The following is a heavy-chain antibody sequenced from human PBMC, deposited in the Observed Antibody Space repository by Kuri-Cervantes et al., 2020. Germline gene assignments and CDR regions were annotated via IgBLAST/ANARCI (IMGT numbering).Heavy chain of an antibody. V-gene: IGHV3-48*02. CDR3: ARGGGITIFGVVPTHFDY. Sequence: GESLKISCAASGFTFSSYSMNWVRQAPGKGLEWVSYISSSSSTIYYADSVKGRFTISRDNAKNSLYLQMNSLRDEDTAVYYCARGGGITIFGVVPTHFDYWGQGTLVTDSS. D-gene: IGHD3-3*01. CDR2: ISSSSSTI. CDR1: GFTFSSYS. J-gene: IGHJ4*02.